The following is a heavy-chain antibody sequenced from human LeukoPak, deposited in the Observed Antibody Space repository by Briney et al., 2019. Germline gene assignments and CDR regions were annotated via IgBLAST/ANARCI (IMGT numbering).Heavy chain of an antibody. CDR2: INPSGSST. J-gene: IGHJ4*02. CDR3: ARGDGAAGRVFDY. CDR1: GYTFTSFY. V-gene: IGHV1-46*01. Sequence: ASVKVSCKASGYTFTSFYIYWVRQAPGQGLEWMGIINPSGSSTNYAQKFQGRVTMTGVTSTSTVYMELSSLRSEDTAVYYCARGDGAAGRVFDYWGQGTLVNVPS. D-gene: IGHD6-13*01.